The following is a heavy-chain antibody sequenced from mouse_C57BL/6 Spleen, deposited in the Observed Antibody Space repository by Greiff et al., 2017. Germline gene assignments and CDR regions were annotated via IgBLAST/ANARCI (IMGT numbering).Heavy chain of an antibody. CDR2: ICPGSGST. CDR1: GYTFTSYW. CDR3: ARGGYYDYFAY. V-gene: IGHV1-55*01. J-gene: IGHJ3*01. D-gene: IGHD2-4*01. Sequence: VQLQQPGAELVKPGASVKMSCKASGYTFTSYWITWVKQRPGQGLAWLGDICPGSGSTTYNEKFKSKATLTEETSSSPACMQLSSLKSEDSAVYYCARGGYYDYFAYGGQGTLVTVSA.